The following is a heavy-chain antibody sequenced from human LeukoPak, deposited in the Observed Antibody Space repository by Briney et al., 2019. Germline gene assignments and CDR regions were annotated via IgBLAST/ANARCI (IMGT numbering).Heavy chain of an antibody. CDR3: ARDNGGSYSLYGY. D-gene: IGHD1-26*01. V-gene: IGHV1-2*02. CDR2: INPNSGGT. Sequence: ASVKVSCKASGYIFTGYYMHWVRQAPGQGLEWMGWINPNSGGTNYAQKFQGRVTMTRDTSISTAYMELSRLGSDDTAVYYCARDNGGSYSLYGYWGQGTLVTVSS. CDR1: GYIFTGYY. J-gene: IGHJ4*02.